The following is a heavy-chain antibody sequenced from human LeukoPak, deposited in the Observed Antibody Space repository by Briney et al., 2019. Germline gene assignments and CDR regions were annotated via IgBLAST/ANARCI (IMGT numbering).Heavy chain of an antibody. D-gene: IGHD3-22*01. V-gene: IGHV3-74*01. J-gene: IGHJ4*02. CDR1: GFTFSSYW. CDR2: INSDGSST. Sequence: GSLRLSCAASGFTFSSYWMHWVRQAPGKGLGWVSRINSDGSSTSYADSVKGRFTISRDNAKNTLYLQMNSLRAEDTAVYYCARDAGEYYYDSSGYWFDYWGQGTLVTVSS. CDR3: ARDAGEYYYDSSGYWFDY.